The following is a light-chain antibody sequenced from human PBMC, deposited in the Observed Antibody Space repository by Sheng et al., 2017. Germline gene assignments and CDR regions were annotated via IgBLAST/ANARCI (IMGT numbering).Light chain of an antibody. CDR2: GNN. V-gene: IGLV1-40*01. CDR3: AAWDDNVGGPV. J-gene: IGLJ3*02. CDR1: SGYN. Sequence: QSVLTQPPSVSGAPGQRVTISCTGSSGYNVHWYQQLPGTAPKLLIYGNNNRPSGVPDRFSGSKSGTSASLAISGLRSEDEADYFCAAWDDNVGGPVFGGGTKLTVL.